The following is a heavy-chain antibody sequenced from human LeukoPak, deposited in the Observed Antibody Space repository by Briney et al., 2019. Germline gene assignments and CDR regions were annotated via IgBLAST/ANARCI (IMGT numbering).Heavy chain of an antibody. D-gene: IGHD4-17*01. CDR2: IYSGGST. CDR3: ARVDYGDYGFDY. Sequence: PGGSLRLSCAASGLTISNSFMGWVRQAPGKGLEWVSVIYSGGSTYYADSVKGRFTISGDNSKNTLYLQMNSLRAEDTAVYYCARVDYGDYGFDYWGQGTLVTVSS. V-gene: IGHV3-66*01. J-gene: IGHJ4*02. CDR1: GLTISNSF.